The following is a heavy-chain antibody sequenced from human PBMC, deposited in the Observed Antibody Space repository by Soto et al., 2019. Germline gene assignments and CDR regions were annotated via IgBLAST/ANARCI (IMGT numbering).Heavy chain of an antibody. V-gene: IGHV3-33*01. J-gene: IGHJ5*02. D-gene: IGHD4-4*01. CDR1: GFTFSSYG. CDR3: AREDYSNPNWFDP. Sequence: QVQLVESGGGVVQPGRSLRLSCAASGFTFSSYGMHWVRQAPGKGLEWVAVIWYDGSNKYYADSVKGRFTISRDNSKNTLYLQMNSLRAEDTDVYYCAREDYSNPNWFDPWGQGTLVTVSS. CDR2: IWYDGSNK.